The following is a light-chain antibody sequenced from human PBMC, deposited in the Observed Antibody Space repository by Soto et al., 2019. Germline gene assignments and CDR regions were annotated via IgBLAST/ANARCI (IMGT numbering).Light chain of an antibody. Sequence: EIVMTQSPATLSVSPGERDTLSCRASRSVSSNLAWYQQKPGQAPRLLIYDASTRATGIPARFSGSGSCIEFTLTVSSLQSGDCAVFFWLRERKWSPWTFGQGIKVEIK. CDR2: DAS. J-gene: IGKJ1*01. CDR3: LRERKWSPWT. V-gene: IGKV3-15*01. CDR1: RSVSSN.